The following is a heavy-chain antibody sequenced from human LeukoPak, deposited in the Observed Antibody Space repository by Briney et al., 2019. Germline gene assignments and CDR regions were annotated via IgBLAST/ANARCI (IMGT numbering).Heavy chain of an antibody. CDR2: IYPGDSDT. CDR1: GYRFTSYW. V-gene: IGHV5-51*01. J-gene: IGHJ4*02. D-gene: IGHD2-2*02. CDR3: ARHAYCSSTSCYTPFDY. Sequence: GESLKISFKGSGYRFTSYWIGWVRPMPGKGLGWMGIIYPGDSDTRYSPSFQGQVTISADKSISTAYLQWSSLKASDTAMYYCARHAYCSSTSCYTPFDYWGQGTLVTVSS.